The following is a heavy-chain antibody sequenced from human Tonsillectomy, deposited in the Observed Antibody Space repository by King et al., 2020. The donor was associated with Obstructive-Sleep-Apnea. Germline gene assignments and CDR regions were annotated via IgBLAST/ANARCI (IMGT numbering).Heavy chain of an antibody. J-gene: IGHJ4*02. CDR2: IYYSGST. CDR3: ARPVETGFDY. D-gene: IGHD5-18*01. V-gene: IGHV4-39*01. CDR1: GGSISSSSYY. Sequence: PLQESGPGLVKPSETLSLTCTVSGGSISSSSYYWGWIRQSPGKGLEWIGSIYYSGSTYYNPSLKSRVTISIDTSKNQFSLKLSSVTVADTAVYYCARPVETGFDYWGQGTLVTVSS.